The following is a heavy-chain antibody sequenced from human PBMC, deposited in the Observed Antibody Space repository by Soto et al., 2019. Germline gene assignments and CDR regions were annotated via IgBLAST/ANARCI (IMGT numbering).Heavy chain of an antibody. CDR3: AHRVLRTVFGLVTTTAIYFDF. V-gene: IGHV2-5*02. CDR2: IYWDDDK. J-gene: IGHJ4*02. D-gene: IGHD3-3*01. Sequence: QLTLNESGPTQVKPRQTLTLTCTFSGFSLTTSGVGVGWIRQSPGKAPEWLALIYWDDDKRYSPPLKSRLTITKDTSKNQVVLTMADLDPADTATYYCAHRVLRTVFGLVTTTAIYFDFWGQGTPVAVSS. CDR1: GFSLTTSGVG.